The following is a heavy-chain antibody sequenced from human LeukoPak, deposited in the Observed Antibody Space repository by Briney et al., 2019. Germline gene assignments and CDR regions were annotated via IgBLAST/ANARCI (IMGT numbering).Heavy chain of an antibody. Sequence: SQTLSLTCTVSGGSISSGGYYWSWIRQPPGKGLEWIGYIYHSGSTYYNPSLKSRVTMSVDTWKNQFSLKLSSVTAADTAVYYCSRGDCSSNSCSFDYWGQGTLVTVSS. CDR1: GGSISSGGYY. CDR2: IYHSGST. CDR3: SRGDCSSNSCSFDY. D-gene: IGHD2-2*01. J-gene: IGHJ4*02. V-gene: IGHV4-30-2*01.